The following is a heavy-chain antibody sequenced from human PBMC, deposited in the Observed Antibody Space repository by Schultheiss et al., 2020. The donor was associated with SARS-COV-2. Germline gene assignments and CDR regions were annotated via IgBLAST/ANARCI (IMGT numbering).Heavy chain of an antibody. CDR2: IYHSGSA. CDR1: SGSIISRCYY. CDR3: TRGLQPGSSALDY. V-gene: IGHV4-39*01. D-gene: IGHD6-6*01. J-gene: IGHJ4*02. Sequence: SQTLSLTCHVFSGSIISRCYYCAWIRQPPGKGLEWIGSIYHSGSAYYDLSLKSRVTISVDTSESQFSLKLGSVTAADTAVYYCTRGLQPGSSALDYWGQGTLVTVSS.